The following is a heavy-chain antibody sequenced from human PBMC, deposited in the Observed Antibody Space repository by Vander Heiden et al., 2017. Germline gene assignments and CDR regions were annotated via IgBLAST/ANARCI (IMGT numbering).Heavy chain of an antibody. CDR3: TTDPRD. Sequence: EVQLVESGGGLVEPGGSFSRSCAASGFTLSATWMGWVWQAPGKGLEWVGRVKSKIDGGTIDYAAPVKGRFTISRDDSKNTLYLQMNSLKAEDTAMYYCTTDPRDWGQGTLVTVSS. CDR2: VKSKIDGGTI. V-gene: IGHV3-15*01. J-gene: IGHJ4*02. CDR1: GFTLSATW.